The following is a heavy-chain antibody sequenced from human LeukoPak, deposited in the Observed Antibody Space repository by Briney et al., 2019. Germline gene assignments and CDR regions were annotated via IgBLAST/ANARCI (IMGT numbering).Heavy chain of an antibody. CDR1: GFALEDYA. CDR2: ISWNSGKI. CDR3: AKGRNYGDYEAIFDY. V-gene: IGHV3-9*01. Sequence: GGSLRLSCAASGFALEDYAMHWVRQTPGKGLEWVSGISWNSGKIGYADSVKGRFTISRDNAKNSLYLQMNSLRADDTAVYYCAKGRNYGDYEAIFDYWGQGTLVTVSS. D-gene: IGHD4-17*01. J-gene: IGHJ4*02.